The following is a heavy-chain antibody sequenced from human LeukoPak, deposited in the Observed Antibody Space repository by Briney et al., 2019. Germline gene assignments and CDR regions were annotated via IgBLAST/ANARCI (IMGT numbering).Heavy chain of an antibody. J-gene: IGHJ4*02. CDR2: ISYDGSNK. Sequence: GGSLRLSCAASGFTFSSYAMHWDRQAPGKGLEWVAVISYDGSNKYYADSVKGRFTISRDNSKNTLYLQMNSLRAEDTAVYYCARDWSEVDYWGQGTLVTVSS. CDR3: ARDWSEVDY. CDR1: GFTFSSYA. V-gene: IGHV3-30-3*01.